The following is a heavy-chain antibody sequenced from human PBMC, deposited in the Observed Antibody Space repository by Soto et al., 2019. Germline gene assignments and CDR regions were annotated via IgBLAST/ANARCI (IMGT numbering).Heavy chain of an antibody. CDR2: TYYRSKWYN. CDR1: GDSVSSNSAA. D-gene: IGHD6-19*01. J-gene: IGHJ4*02. CDR3: ARDFIAVAPSALYYFDY. Sequence: KQSQTLSLTCAISGDSVSSNSAAWNWIRQSPSRGLEWLGRTYYRSKWYNDYAVSVKSRITINPDTSKNQFSLQLNSVTPEDTAVYYCARDFIAVAPSALYYFDYWGQGTLVTVSS. V-gene: IGHV6-1*01.